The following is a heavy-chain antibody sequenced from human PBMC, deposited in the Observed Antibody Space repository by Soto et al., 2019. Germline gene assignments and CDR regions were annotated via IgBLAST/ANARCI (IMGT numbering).Heavy chain of an antibody. J-gene: IGHJ6*02. CDR1: GGTFSSYA. V-gene: IGHV1-69*13. D-gene: IGHD6-19*01. CDR2: IIPIFGTA. Sequence: ASVKVSCKASGGTFSSYAISWVRQAPGQGLEWMGGIIPIFGTANYAQKFQGRVTITADESTSTAYMELSSLRSEDTAVYYCASGSVYGIAVAGRGYYYGMDVWGQGTTVTVSS. CDR3: ASGSVYGIAVAGRGYYYGMDV.